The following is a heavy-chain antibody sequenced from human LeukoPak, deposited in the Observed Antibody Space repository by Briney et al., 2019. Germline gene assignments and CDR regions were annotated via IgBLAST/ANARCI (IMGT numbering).Heavy chain of an antibody. J-gene: IGHJ6*03. D-gene: IGHD6-13*01. CDR3: ARANSSSWYPYYYYYMDV. CDR1: GDSVSSNSAA. Sequence: SQTLSLTCAISGDSVSSNSAAWNWIRQSPSRGLEWLGRTNYRSKWYNDYAVSVKSRITINPDTSKNQFSLQLNSVTPEDTAVYYCARANSSSWYPYYYYYMDVWGKGTTVTVSS. CDR2: TNYRSKWYN. V-gene: IGHV6-1*01.